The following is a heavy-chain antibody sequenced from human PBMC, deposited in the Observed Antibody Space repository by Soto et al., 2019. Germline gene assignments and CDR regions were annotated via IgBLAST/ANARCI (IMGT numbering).Heavy chain of an antibody. CDR1: GDTLTSYG. CDR3: ARDTGDGTFDF. D-gene: IGHD7-27*01. CDR2: INAGYGNT. J-gene: IGHJ4*02. V-gene: IGHV1-3*01. Sequence: ASVTVSCKTSGDTLTSYGISWVRQAPGQRLEWMGWINAGYGNTKSSQKFQDRVTISRDTSASTAYMELTSLRSEDTAVYYCARDTGDGTFDFWGQGTMVTVSA.